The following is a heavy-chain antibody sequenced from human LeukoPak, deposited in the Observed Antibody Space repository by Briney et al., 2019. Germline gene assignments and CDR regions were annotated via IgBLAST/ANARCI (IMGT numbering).Heavy chain of an antibody. CDR1: GYSLTSYW. CDR3: ARLGVDCSGGSCYGGYFDN. J-gene: IGHJ4*02. D-gene: IGHD2-15*01. CDR2: IYPGDSDT. Sequence: GAALKISWKGSGYSLTSYWIGWVRQPPGTGLERMGIIYPGDSDTKYRPSFQGQVTISADKSISTAYLQWSSLKASDTAMYYCARLGVDCSGGSCYGGYFDNWGQGTLVTVSS. V-gene: IGHV5-51*01.